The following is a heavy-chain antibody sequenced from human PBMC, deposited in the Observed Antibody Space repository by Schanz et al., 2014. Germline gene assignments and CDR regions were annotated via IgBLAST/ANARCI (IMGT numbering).Heavy chain of an antibody. CDR3: AKEDPGSWNYFDY. V-gene: IGHV3-23*01. D-gene: IGHD3-10*01. CDR2: NNGRGATT. Sequence: EVQLLESGGGLAQPGGSLRFSCAASGFTFSNYAMSWVRREPGKGLEWVSANNGRGATTYYAASVEDRFSISRGRSTETLYLQMNNLRVEDTAVYYCAKEDPGSWNYFDYWGQGTLITVSS. CDR1: GFTFSNYA. J-gene: IGHJ4*02.